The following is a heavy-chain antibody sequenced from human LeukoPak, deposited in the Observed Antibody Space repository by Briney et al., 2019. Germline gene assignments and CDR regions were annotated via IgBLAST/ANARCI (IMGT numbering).Heavy chain of an antibody. CDR3: AKDHRYNWNDGRPTTPKNYYYGMDV. J-gene: IGHJ6*02. D-gene: IGHD1-1*01. V-gene: IGHV3-30*18. CDR1: GFTFSSYG. Sequence: PGGSLRLSCAASGFTFSSYGMHWVRPAPGKGLEWVAVISYDGSNKYYADSVKGRFTISRDNPKNTLYLQMNSLRAEDTAVYYCAKDHRYNWNDGRPTTPKNYYYGMDVWGQGTTVTVSS. CDR2: ISYDGSNK.